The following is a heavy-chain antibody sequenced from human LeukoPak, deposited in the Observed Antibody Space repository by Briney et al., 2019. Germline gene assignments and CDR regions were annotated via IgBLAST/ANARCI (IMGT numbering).Heavy chain of an antibody. Sequence: ASAKVSCKASGYSFSTYFVHWLRQAPGQGLEGMGMINLRADTTVRSQNFQGRVTMTRGMSTSTVHMELSSLRSEDTAVYYCARELPHSYFFDYWGQGTLVTVSS. J-gene: IGHJ4*02. CDR1: GYSFSTYF. CDR2: INLRADTT. D-gene: IGHD3-10*01. CDR3: ARELPHSYFFDY. V-gene: IGHV1-46*01.